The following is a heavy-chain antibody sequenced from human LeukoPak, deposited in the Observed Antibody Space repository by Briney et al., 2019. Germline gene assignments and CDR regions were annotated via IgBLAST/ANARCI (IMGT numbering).Heavy chain of an antibody. CDR3: AREGGIAAAANDAFDI. CDR1: GGSISSYY. V-gene: IGHV4-59*01. Sequence: PSETLSLTCTVSGGSISSYYWSCIRQPPGKGLEWIGYIYYSGSTNYNPPLKSRVTISVDTSKNQFSLKLSSVTAADTAVYYCAREGGIAAAANDAFDIWGQGTMVTVSS. J-gene: IGHJ3*02. D-gene: IGHD6-13*01. CDR2: IYYSGST.